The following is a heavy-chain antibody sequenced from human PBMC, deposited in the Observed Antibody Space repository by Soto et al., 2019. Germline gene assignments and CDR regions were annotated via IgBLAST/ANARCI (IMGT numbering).Heavy chain of an antibody. V-gene: IGHV1-18*01. J-gene: IGHJ4*02. CDR3: ARASGIEVGPTSY. D-gene: IGHD3-22*01. CDR1: GYIFNNYG. CDR2: VSVYNGKS. Sequence: QIQLVQSGAEVKKPGASAKVSCKASGYIFNNYGISWMRQVPGQGLEWMGWVSVYNGKSNYTRKFQGRGTMTTDTSTNTAYMELRSLRSDDTADYYCARASGIEVGPTSYWGQGTLVTVSS.